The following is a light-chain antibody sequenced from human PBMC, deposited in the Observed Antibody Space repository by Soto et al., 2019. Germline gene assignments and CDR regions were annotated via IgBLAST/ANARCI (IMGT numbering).Light chain of an antibody. Sequence: QLVLTQSPSASASLGASVKLTCTLSSGHSSYAIAWHQQQPEKGPRYLMRVNSDGRHIKGDGIPDRFSGSSSGAERYLTISSLQSEDEADYYCQTWGTGTVVFDGGTKLTVL. CDR3: QTWGTGTVV. V-gene: IGLV4-69*01. CDR1: SGHSSYA. J-gene: IGLJ2*01. CDR2: VNSDGRH.